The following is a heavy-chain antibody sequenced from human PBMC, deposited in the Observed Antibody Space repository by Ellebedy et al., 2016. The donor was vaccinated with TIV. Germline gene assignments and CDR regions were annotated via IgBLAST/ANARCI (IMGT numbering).Heavy chain of an antibody. CDR2: INQDGRTT. CDR1: GFTFSASW. Sequence: GESLKIPCAAPGFTFSASWMTWVRQAPGQGLEWVANINQDGRTTNYVDSVKGRFTISRDNAKNSLYLQLNSLRVDDTAMYYCATDKVCFTFDIWGRGTMVTVSS. J-gene: IGHJ3*02. V-gene: IGHV3-7*01. CDR3: ATDKVCFTFDI.